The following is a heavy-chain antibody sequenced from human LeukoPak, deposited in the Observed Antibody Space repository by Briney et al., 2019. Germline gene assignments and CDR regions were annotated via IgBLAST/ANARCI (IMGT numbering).Heavy chain of an antibody. CDR3: AKGDYYFDY. CDR1: GFTFSSYW. J-gene: IGHJ4*02. V-gene: IGHV3-30*18. D-gene: IGHD1-26*01. Sequence: GGSLRLSCAASGFTFSSYWMSWVRQAPGKGLEWVAVISYDGSNKYYADSVKGRFTISRDNSKNTLYLQMNSLRAEDTAVYYCAKGDYYFDYWGQGTLVTVSS. CDR2: ISYDGSNK.